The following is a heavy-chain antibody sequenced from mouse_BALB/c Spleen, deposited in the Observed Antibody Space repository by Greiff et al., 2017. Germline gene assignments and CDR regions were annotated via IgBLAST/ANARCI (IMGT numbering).Heavy chain of an antibody. CDR3: ARGQGYGSSYLDY. CDR1: GFTFSSYA. CDR2: ISSGGST. V-gene: IGHV5-6-5*01. Sequence: EVMLVESGGGLVKPGGSLKLSCAASGFTFSSYAMSWVRQTPEKRLEWVASISSGGSTYYPDSVKGRFTISRDNARNILYLQMSSLRSEDTSMYYCARGQGYGSSYLDYWGQGTTLTVSS. J-gene: IGHJ2*01. D-gene: IGHD1-1*01.